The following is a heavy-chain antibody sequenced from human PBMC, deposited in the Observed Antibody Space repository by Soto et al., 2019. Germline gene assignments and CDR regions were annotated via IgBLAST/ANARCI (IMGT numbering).Heavy chain of an antibody. CDR3: ARGDRGAFDL. V-gene: IGHV3-74*01. CDR2: IHSDGSST. J-gene: IGHJ3*01. D-gene: IGHD2-21*02. Sequence: EVQLVESEGGLVQPGGSLRLSCAASGFTFSYYWMHWVRQAPGQGLVWVSRIHSDGSSTTYADSVKGRFTISRDSAKNTLYLQMTSLRAEDTAVYYCARGDRGAFDLWGQGTMVTVSS. CDR1: GFTFSYYW.